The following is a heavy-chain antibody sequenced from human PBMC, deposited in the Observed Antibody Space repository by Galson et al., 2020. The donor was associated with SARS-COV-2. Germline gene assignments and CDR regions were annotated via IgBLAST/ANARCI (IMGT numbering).Heavy chain of an antibody. V-gene: IGHV4-31*03. Sequence: SQTLSLTCTVSGGSINSATYYWTWIRQHPGKGLEWLGYISHSGNTYYNPSLRSRLIISLDTSKNKFSLNLGSVTAADTAVYYCARVGIVIPHAYYFDHWGQGTLVTVSS. CDR3: ARVGIVIPHAYYFDH. CDR1: GGSINSATYY. D-gene: IGHD3-22*01. CDR2: ISHSGNT. J-gene: IGHJ4*02.